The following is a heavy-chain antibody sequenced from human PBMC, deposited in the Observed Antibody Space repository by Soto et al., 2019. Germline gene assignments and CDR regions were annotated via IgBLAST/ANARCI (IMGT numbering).Heavy chain of an antibody. CDR1: GGTFSSYA. V-gene: IGHV1-69*06. D-gene: IGHD1-1*01. J-gene: IGHJ5*02. Sequence: SVKVSCKASGGTFSSYAISWVRQAPGQGLEWMGGIIPIFGTANYAQKFQGRVTITADKSTSTAYMELSSLRSEDTAVYYCARRHNWNDGWFDPWGQGTLVTSPQ. CDR2: IIPIFGTA. CDR3: ARRHNWNDGWFDP.